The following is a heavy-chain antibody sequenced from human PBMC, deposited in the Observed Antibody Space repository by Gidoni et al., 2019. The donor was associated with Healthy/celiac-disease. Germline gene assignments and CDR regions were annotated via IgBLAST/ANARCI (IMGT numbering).Heavy chain of an antibody. CDR1: GGSISSYS. CDR3: ARGVVAATRSGWGVGTDY. D-gene: IGHD2-15*01. J-gene: IGHJ4*02. CDR2: IYYSGSS. Sequence: QVQLQESGPGLVQPSATLSLPCTFSGGSISSYSWSWIRQPPGKGLEWIGYIYYSGSSNDNPSLKSRVTISVDTSKNQFSLKLSCVTAADTAVYYCARGVVAATRSGWGVGTDYWGQGTLVTVSS. V-gene: IGHV4-59*01.